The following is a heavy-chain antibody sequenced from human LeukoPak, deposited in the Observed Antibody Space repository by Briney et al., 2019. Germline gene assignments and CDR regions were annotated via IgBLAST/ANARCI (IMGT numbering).Heavy chain of an antibody. Sequence: ASVKVSCKASGYTFAGYYMHWVRQAPGQGLEWMGWINPNSGGTNYAQKFQGRVTMSRDTSISTAYMELSRLRSDDTAVYYCARVDTVVVPAGITWFDPWGQGTLVTVSS. V-gene: IGHV1-2*02. CDR3: ARVDTVVVPAGITWFDP. D-gene: IGHD2-2*02. CDR1: GYTFAGYY. J-gene: IGHJ5*02. CDR2: INPNSGGT.